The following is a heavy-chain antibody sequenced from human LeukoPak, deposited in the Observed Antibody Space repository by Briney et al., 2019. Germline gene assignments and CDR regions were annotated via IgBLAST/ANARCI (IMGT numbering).Heavy chain of an antibody. J-gene: IGHJ5*02. Sequence: ASVKVSCKASGYTFTDYYIHWVRQAPGQGLECMGWINPNSGGTNYAQKFQGRVTMTRDTSISTAYMELSRLRSDDTAVYYCARGGSGSYFSWLDPWGQGTLVTVSS. CDR3: ARGGSGSYFSWLDP. CDR2: INPNSGGT. CDR1: GYTFTDYY. D-gene: IGHD3-10*01. V-gene: IGHV1-2*02.